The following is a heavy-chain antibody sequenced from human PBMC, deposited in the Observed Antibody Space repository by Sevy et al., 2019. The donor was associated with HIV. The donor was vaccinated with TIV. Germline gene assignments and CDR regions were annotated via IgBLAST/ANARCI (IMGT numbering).Heavy chain of an antibody. CDR2: INHSGST. CDR3: ARGGSPWSRPMDV. V-gene: IGHV4-34*01. Sequence: KQSQTVSLTCDVYGESFSGYYWSWIRQPPGKGLEWIGEINHSGSTNYNPSLKSRATISVDTSKNQFSLKLSSVTAADTAVYYCARGGSPWSRPMDVWGQGTTVTVSS. J-gene: IGHJ6*02. D-gene: IGHD6-13*01. CDR1: GESFSGYY.